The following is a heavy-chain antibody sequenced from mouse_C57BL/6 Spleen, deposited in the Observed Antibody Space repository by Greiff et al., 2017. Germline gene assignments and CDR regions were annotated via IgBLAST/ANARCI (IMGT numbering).Heavy chain of an antibody. D-gene: IGHD1-1*01. V-gene: IGHV1-15*01. J-gene: IGHJ2*01. CDR2: IDPETGGT. CDR3: TRRITTVVPYYFDY. CDR1: GYTFTDYE. Sequence: VKLMESGAELVRPGASVTLSCKASGYTFTDYEMHWVKQTPVHGLEWIGAIDPETGGTAYNQKFKGKAILTADKSSSTAYMELRRLTSEDSAVYYCTRRITTVVPYYFDYWGQGTTLTVSS.